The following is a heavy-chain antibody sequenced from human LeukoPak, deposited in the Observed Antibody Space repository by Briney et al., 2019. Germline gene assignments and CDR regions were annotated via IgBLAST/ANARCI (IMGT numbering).Heavy chain of an antibody. CDR3: AKGGAVSSKSITMIRGTRRYYYYMDV. J-gene: IGHJ6*03. CDR1: GFTFSSCG. V-gene: IGHV3-23*01. Sequence: PGGSLRLSCAASGFTFSSCGMSWVRQAPGKGLEWVSGLSDSGGSTFYADSVKGRFTIPRDNSKNTLYLQMNRLRAEDTAVYYCAKGGAVSSKSITMIRGTRRYYYYMDVWGRGTTVTISS. CDR2: LSDSGGST. D-gene: IGHD3-10*01.